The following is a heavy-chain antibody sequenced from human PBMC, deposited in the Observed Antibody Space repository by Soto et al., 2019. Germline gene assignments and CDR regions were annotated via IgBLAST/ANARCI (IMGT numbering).Heavy chain of an antibody. J-gene: IGHJ5*02. Sequence: SVKVSCKASGGTFSGYAISWVRQAPGQGLEWMGGIIPIFGTANYAQKFQGRVTITADESTSTAYMELSSLRSEDTAVYYCARPTRYYYDSSGQSAWFDPWGQGTLVTVSS. D-gene: IGHD3-22*01. CDR3: ARPTRYYYDSSGQSAWFDP. V-gene: IGHV1-69*13. CDR2: IIPIFGTA. CDR1: GGTFSGYA.